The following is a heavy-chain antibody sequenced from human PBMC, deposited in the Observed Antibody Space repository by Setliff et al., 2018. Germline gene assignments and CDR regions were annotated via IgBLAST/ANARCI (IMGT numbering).Heavy chain of an antibody. V-gene: IGHV1-46*01. CDR3: AREATIRGYYYDSSPHHGDY. Sequence: ASVKVSCKASGYTFTSYYMHWVRQAPGQGLEWMGIINPSGGSTSYAQKFQGRVTMTRDTSTSTVYMERSSLRSEDTAVYYCAREATIRGYYYDSSPHHGDYWGQGTLVTVSS. J-gene: IGHJ4*02. D-gene: IGHD3-22*01. CDR2: INPSGGST. CDR1: GYTFTSYY.